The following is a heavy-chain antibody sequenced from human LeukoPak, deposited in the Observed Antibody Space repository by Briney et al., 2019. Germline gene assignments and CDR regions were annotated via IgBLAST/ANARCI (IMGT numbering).Heavy chain of an antibody. CDR3: ARDLGGGYYYDSSGYGDAFDI. CDR2: ISAYNGNT. J-gene: IGHJ3*02. V-gene: IGHV1-18*01. D-gene: IGHD3-22*01. CDR1: GYTFTSYG. Sequence: ASVKVSCKASGYTFTSYGISWVRQAPGQGLEWMGWISAYNGNTNYAQKLQGRVTMTTDTSTSTAYMELRSLRSDDTAVYYCARDLGGGYYYDSSGYGDAFDIWGQGTMVTVSS.